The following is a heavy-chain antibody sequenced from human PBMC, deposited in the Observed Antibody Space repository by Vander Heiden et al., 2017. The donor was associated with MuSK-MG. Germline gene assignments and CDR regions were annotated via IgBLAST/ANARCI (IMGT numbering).Heavy chain of an antibody. CDR1: GSALNTSG. V-gene: IGHV1-18*01. J-gene: IGHJ4*02. Sequence: QVQLVQSGPEVREPWASVRVSCRASGSALNTSGISWVRQAPGQGLEWMGWISVYHGSTDYTKRFQGRVTVTADTSTNTAYMDLRSLRSDDTAIYYCARDRSNSDYWGQGTLVTVSS. CDR3: ARDRSNSDY. CDR2: ISVYHGST.